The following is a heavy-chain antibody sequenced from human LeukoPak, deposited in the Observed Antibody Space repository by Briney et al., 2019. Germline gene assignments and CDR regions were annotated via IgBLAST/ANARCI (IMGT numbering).Heavy chain of an antibody. CDR2: IIPVFDTA. J-gene: IGHJ4*02. CDR3: ARGYCSSTSCFDY. Sequence: SVKVSCKASGGTFSSYAISWVRQAPGQGLEWMGGIIPVFDTANYAQNLQGRVTMTTDTSTSTAYMELRSLTSDDTAIYYCARGYCSSTSCFDYWGQGTLVTVSS. D-gene: IGHD2-2*01. CDR1: GGTFSSYA. V-gene: IGHV1-69*05.